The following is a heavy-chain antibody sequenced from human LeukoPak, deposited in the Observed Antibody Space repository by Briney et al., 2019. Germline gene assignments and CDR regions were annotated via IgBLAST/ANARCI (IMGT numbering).Heavy chain of an antibody. CDR2: ISSSSSTI. D-gene: IGHD3-10*01. CDR3: ARARPVRGVIPADY. CDR1: GFTFSSYS. Sequence: GGSLRLSCAASGFTFSSYSMNWVRQAPGKGLEWVSYISSSSSTIYYADSVKGRFTISRDNAKNSLYLQMNSLRAEDTAVYYCARARPVRGVIPADYWGQGTLVTVSS. J-gene: IGHJ4*02. V-gene: IGHV3-48*04.